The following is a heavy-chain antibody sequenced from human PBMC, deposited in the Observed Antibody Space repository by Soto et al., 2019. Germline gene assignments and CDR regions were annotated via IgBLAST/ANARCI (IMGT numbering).Heavy chain of an antibody. CDR1: GGSISRGGYS. CDR2: IYHSGST. J-gene: IGHJ6*02. CDR3: ARERMTTVTTGNGMDV. V-gene: IGHV4-30-2*01. D-gene: IGHD4-17*01. Sequence: QLPLQESGSGLVKPSQTLSLTCAVSGGSISRGGYSWSWIRQPPGKGLEWIGYIYHSGSTYYNPSLKSRVTISVDRSKNQFALKLSSVTAADTAVYYCARERMTTVTTGNGMDVWGQGTTVTVSS.